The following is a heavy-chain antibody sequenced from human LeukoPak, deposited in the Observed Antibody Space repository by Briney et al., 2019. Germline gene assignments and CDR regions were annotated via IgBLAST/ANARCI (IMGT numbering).Heavy chain of an antibody. J-gene: IGHJ4*02. CDR1: GFTFSSYA. V-gene: IGHV3-23*01. D-gene: IGHD3-16*01. CDR3: AKDFLGYDHPTKFDY. CDR2: ISGSGGST. Sequence: GGSLRLSCAASGFTFSSYAMSWVRQAPGKGLEWVSAISGSGGSTYYADSVKGRFTISRDNSKNTLYLQMNSLRAEDTAVYYCAKDFLGYDHPTKFDYWGQGTLVTVSS.